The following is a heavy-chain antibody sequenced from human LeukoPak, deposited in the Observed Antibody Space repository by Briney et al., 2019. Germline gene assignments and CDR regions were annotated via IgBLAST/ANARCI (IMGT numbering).Heavy chain of an antibody. D-gene: IGHD5-12*01. J-gene: IGHJ4*02. CDR3: AQDRGYSGYDFPDY. Sequence: PGRSLSLSCAASGFTFSSYGMHWVRQAPGKGLEWVAVIWYDGSNKYYADSVKGRFTISRDNSKNTLYLQMSSLRAEDTAVYYCAQDRGYSGYDFPDYWGQGTLVTVSS. CDR2: IWYDGSNK. V-gene: IGHV3-33*06. CDR1: GFTFSSYG.